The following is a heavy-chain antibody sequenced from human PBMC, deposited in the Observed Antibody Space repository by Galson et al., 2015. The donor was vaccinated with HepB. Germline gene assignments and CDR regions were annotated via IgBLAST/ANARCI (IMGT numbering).Heavy chain of an antibody. Sequence: SLRLSCAASGFTFSTYSMNWVRQAPGKGLEWVSSITASSSYIYYADSVKGRFTISRDNAENSLYLQMNSLRAEDTAVYYCARLRSIVPAADIDYWGQGTLVTVSS. V-gene: IGHV3-21*06. J-gene: IGHJ4*02. CDR1: GFTFSTYS. CDR3: ARLRSIVPAADIDY. CDR2: ITASSSYI. D-gene: IGHD2-2*01.